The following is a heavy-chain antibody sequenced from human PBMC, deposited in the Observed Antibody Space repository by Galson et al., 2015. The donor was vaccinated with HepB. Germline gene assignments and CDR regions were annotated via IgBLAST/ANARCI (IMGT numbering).Heavy chain of an antibody. CDR2: IIKSGDST. V-gene: IGHV3-23*01. J-gene: IGHJ3*02. D-gene: IGHD2-2*01. CDR3: VRGGCSSADCAKPFDI. Sequence: SLRLSCAASGYTFSSYVMSWVRQAPGKGLEWASTIIKSGDSTYYADSVMGRFTISRDNPKNTLYLQMNSLRAEDTAVYYCVRGGCSSADCAKPFDIWGQGTVVTVSS. CDR1: GYTFSSYV.